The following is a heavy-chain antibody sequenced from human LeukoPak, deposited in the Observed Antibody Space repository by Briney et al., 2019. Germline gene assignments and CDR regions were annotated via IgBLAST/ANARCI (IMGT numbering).Heavy chain of an antibody. CDR1: GFTFRSYW. CDR3: ARDSGHYCVDV. CDR2: IKQDGSQK. V-gene: IGHV3-7*01. J-gene: IGHJ6*03. Sequence: GGSLRLSCTTSGFTFRSYWMSWLRQAPGKGLEWVANIKQDGSQKYYVGSVKGRFTISRDNAKNSVSLEMNSLSAEDTAVYYCARDSGHYCVDVWGKGTTVTVSS.